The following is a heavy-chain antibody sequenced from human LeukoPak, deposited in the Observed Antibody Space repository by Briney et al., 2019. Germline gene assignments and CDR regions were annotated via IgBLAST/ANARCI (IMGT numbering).Heavy chain of an antibody. J-gene: IGHJ4*02. Sequence: KTGGSLRLSCVASGFTFSDYYMTWIRQAPGKGLEWVSYISGSSSSINYADSVRGRFATSRDNARNSLFLQVDSLRVEDTAVYYCARAPYSSSWYYFDFWGQGTLVTVSS. D-gene: IGHD6-13*01. CDR2: ISGSSSSI. CDR3: ARAPYSSSWYYFDF. CDR1: GFTFSDYY. V-gene: IGHV3-11*03.